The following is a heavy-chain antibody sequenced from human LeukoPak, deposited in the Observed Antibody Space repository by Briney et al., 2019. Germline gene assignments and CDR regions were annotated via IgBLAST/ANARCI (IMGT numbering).Heavy chain of an antibody. D-gene: IGHD3-10*01. Sequence: GRSLRVSCTASGFLFSSSAIHWVRQAPGKGLEWVAVISRDGGNKEYADSVKGRFTISRDNAKNTVYLQMNSLRLEDTAVYYCAKDLLRDIWFGESWGQGTLVTVSS. V-gene: IGHV3-30*04. CDR1: GFLFSSSA. CDR2: ISRDGGNK. J-gene: IGHJ5*02. CDR3: AKDLLRDIWFGES.